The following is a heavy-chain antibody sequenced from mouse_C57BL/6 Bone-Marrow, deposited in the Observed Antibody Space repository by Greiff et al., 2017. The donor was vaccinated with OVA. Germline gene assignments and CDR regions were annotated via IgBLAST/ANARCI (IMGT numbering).Heavy chain of an antibody. Sequence: QVQLQQPGAELVKPGASVKMSCKASGYTFTSYWITWVKQRPGQGLEWIGDIYPGSGSTNYNEKFKSKATLTVDTSSSTAYMQLSSLTSEDSAVYYCSRWRITTVVAPFDYWGQGTTLTVSS. CDR1: GYTFTSYW. CDR3: SRWRITTVVAPFDY. V-gene: IGHV1-55*01. CDR2: IYPGSGST. J-gene: IGHJ2*01. D-gene: IGHD1-1*01.